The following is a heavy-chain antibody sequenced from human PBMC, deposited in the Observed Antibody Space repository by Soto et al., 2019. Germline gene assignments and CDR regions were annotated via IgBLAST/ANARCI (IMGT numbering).Heavy chain of an antibody. CDR2: TSGSGGGSHTL. CDR1: GFNIISYA. Sequence: GGSQSRSYVAPGFNIISYAIRWVRQAPGEGLEWVSTTSGSGGGSHTLYYTDSVKGRFTSSRDNSKNMLYLQMNSVRVEDTAVYYCARIRGYWYGLDVWGQGTTVTVSS. CDR3: ARIRGYWYGLDV. J-gene: IGHJ6*02. V-gene: IGHV3-23*01.